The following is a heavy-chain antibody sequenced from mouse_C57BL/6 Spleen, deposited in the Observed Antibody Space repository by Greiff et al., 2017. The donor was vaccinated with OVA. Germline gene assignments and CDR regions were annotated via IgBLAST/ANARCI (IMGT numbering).Heavy chain of an antibody. CDR1: GYAFSSSW. Sequence: QVQLQQSGPELVKPGASVKISCEASGYAFSSSWMNWVKQRPGKGLEWIGRIYPGDGDTNYNGKFKGKATLTADKSSSTAYMQLSSLTSEDSAVSFCARSTAQAPAWCAYWGQGTLVTVSA. D-gene: IGHD3-2*02. CDR2: IYPGDGDT. CDR3: ARSTAQAPAWCAY. V-gene: IGHV1-82*01. J-gene: IGHJ3*01.